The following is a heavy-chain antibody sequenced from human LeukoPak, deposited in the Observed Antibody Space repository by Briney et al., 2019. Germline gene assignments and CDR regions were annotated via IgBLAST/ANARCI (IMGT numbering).Heavy chain of an antibody. D-gene: IGHD2-21*02. V-gene: IGHV3-23*01. Sequence: GGSLRLSYAASGFTFSSYAMNWVRQAPGKGLEWVSAISGSGGNTYYADSVKGQFTISRDNSKNTVYLQMNGLRAEDTAVYYCAKALEVTAIFDYWGQGTLVTVSS. CDR1: GFTFSSYA. CDR3: AKALEVTAIFDY. J-gene: IGHJ4*02. CDR2: ISGSGGNT.